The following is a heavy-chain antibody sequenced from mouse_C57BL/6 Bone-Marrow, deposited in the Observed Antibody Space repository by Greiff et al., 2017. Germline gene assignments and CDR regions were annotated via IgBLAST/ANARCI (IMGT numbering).Heavy chain of an antibody. CDR2: IYPRSGNT. CDR1: GYTFTSYG. CDR3: ARTTGVATGDY. V-gene: IGHV1-81*01. Sequence: QVQLQQSGAELARPGASVKLSCKASGYTFTSYGISWVKQRTGQGLEWIGEIYPRSGNTYYNEKFKGKATLTADKSSSTAYMEIRSLTSEDSAVYFCARTTGVATGDYWGQGTSVTVSS. D-gene: IGHD1-1*01. J-gene: IGHJ4*01.